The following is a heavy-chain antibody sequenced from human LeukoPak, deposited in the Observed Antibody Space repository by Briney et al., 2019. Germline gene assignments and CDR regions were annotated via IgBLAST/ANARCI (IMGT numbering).Heavy chain of an antibody. D-gene: IGHD6-6*01. CDR1: GFTFSSNG. V-gene: IGHV3-30*02. CDR2: IQNDGNNK. J-gene: IGHJ4*02. CDR3: ARDWGTSSLYLVN. Sequence: GGSLRLSCAASGFTFSSNGMHWVRQAPGKGLEWVAFIQNDGNNKKYADSVKGRFTISRDNSKNTLYLQMNSLRAEDTAVYYCARDWGTSSLYLVNWGQGTLATVSS.